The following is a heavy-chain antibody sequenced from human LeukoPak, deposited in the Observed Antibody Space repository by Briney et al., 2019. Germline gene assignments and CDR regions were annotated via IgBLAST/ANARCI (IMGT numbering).Heavy chain of an antibody. CDR1: GFTFSSYS. V-gene: IGHV3-21*01. Sequence: GSLRLSCAASGFTFSSYSMNWVRQPPGKGLECVSSISSSSSYIYQADSVQGRFTISRDNAKNSLYLQMNSLRVEDTAVYYCARQRGYCSGGSCRGWFDPWGQGTLVTVSS. CDR2: ISSSSSYI. J-gene: IGHJ5*02. D-gene: IGHD2-15*01. CDR3: ARQRGYCSGGSCRGWFDP.